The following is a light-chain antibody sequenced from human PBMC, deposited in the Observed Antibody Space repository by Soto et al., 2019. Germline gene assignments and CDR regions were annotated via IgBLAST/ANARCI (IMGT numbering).Light chain of an antibody. J-gene: IGLJ3*02. Sequence: QLVLTQSPSASASLGASVKLTCTLSSGHSDYAIAWHQQQPEKGPRYLMKLNSDGSHSKGDGIPDRFSGSSSGAERYLTISSLQSEDEADYHCQTWGAGMVFGGGTKLTFL. CDR1: SGHSDYA. V-gene: IGLV4-69*01. CDR3: QTWGAGMV. CDR2: LNSDGSH.